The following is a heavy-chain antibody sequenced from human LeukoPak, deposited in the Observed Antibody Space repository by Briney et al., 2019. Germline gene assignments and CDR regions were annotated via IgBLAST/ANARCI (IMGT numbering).Heavy chain of an antibody. V-gene: IGHV1-2*02. D-gene: IGHD3-10*01. CDR1: GYRFTDYH. Sequence: ASVKVSCKASGYRFTDYHMHWVRQAPGQGREWMGWINPKSGGTNYAQKFQGRVTMTRDTSISTAYMELSRLRSDDTAVFYCARDPPSSGIYSDYFDYWGQGTLVTVSS. CDR2: INPKSGGT. J-gene: IGHJ4*02. CDR3: ARDPPSSGIYSDYFDY.